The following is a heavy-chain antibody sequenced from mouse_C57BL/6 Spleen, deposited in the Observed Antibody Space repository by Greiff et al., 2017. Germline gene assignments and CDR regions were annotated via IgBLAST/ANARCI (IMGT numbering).Heavy chain of an antibody. CDR2: IYPGDGDT. CDR1: GYAFSSSW. J-gene: IGHJ2*01. D-gene: IGHD4-1*01. Sequence: VQVVESGPELVKPGASVKISCKASGYAFSSSWMNWVKQRPGKGLEWIGRIYPGDGDTNYNGKFKGKATLTADKSSSTAYMQLSSLTSEDSAVYFCARWMGPGYFDYWGQGTTLTVSS. CDR3: ARWMGPGYFDY. V-gene: IGHV1-82*01.